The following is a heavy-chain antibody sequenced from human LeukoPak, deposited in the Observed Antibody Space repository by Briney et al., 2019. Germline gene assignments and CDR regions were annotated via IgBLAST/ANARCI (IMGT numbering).Heavy chain of an antibody. Sequence: GGSLRLSCAASGFTFSSYWMSWVRQAPGKGLEWVANIKQDGSEKYYVDSVKGRFTISRDNAKNSLYLQMNSLRAEDTAVYYCARALYYYDSSGMDWFDPWGQGTLVTVSS. CDR3: ARALYYYDSSGMDWFDP. J-gene: IGHJ5*02. V-gene: IGHV3-7*01. CDR1: GFTFSSYW. CDR2: IKQDGSEK. D-gene: IGHD3-22*01.